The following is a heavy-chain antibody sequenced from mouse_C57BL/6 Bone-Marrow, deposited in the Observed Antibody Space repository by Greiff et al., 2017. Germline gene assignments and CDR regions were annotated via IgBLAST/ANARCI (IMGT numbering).Heavy chain of an antibody. CDR3: ATAGGKTGAY. CDR2: IDPSDSYT. Sequence: QVQLQQPGAELVRPGTSVKLSCKASGYTFTSYWMHWVKQRPGQGLEWIGVIDPSDSYTNYNQKFKGKATLTVDTSSSTAYMQLSSPTSEDSAVYCCATAGGKTGAYWGQGTLVTVSA. CDR1: GYTFTSYW. V-gene: IGHV1-59*01. J-gene: IGHJ3*01. D-gene: IGHD4-1*01.